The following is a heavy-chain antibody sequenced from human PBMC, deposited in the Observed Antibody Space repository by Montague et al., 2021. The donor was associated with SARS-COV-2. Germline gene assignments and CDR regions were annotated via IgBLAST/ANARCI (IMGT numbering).Heavy chain of an antibody. CDR2: RYQNGAT. Sequence: ETLSLTCSVSGFSISSGYYWGRIRQTPGKGLEWIGSRYQNGATYYSPSLKRPVTILLDTSKNQFSLSLTSVTAADTAVYYCARSGVGIFDFSYFDSWGQGALVIVSS. J-gene: IGHJ4*02. D-gene: IGHD3-3*01. CDR1: GFSISSGYY. V-gene: IGHV4-38-2*02. CDR3: ARSGVGIFDFSYFDS.